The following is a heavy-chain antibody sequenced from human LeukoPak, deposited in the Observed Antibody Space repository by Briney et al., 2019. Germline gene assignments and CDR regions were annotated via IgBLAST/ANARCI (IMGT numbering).Heavy chain of an antibody. Sequence: PGGSLRLSCAASGFTFSSYAMNWVRQAPGKGLEWVSVFSSDGSTTYYADSVKGRSTISRDNAKNSLYLQMNSLRAEDTALYLCARTLRPKDYDFWSGYFVDAFDIWGQGTMVTVSS. CDR1: GFTFSSYA. D-gene: IGHD3-3*01. V-gene: IGHV3-23*01. CDR2: FSSDGSTT. CDR3: ARTLRPKDYDFWSGYFVDAFDI. J-gene: IGHJ3*02.